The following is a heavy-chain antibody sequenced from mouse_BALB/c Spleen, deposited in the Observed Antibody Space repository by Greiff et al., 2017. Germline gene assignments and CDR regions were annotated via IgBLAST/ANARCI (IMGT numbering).Heavy chain of an antibody. J-gene: IGHJ4*01. Sequence: EVKLVESGGGLVQPGGSLKLSCAASGFTFSSYTMSWVRQTPEKRLEWVAYISNGGGSTYYPDTVKGRFTISRDNAKNTLYLQMSSLKSEDTAMYYCARHEITTVVRAMDYWGQGTSVTVSS. CDR2: ISNGGGST. CDR1: GFTFSSYT. D-gene: IGHD1-1*01. V-gene: IGHV5-12-2*01. CDR3: ARHEITTVVRAMDY.